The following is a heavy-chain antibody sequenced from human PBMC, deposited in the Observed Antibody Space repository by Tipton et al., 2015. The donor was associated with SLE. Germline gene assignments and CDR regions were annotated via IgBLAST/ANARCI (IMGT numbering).Heavy chain of an antibody. CDR2: ISISATST. CDR1: GFTFSNYE. J-gene: IGHJ4*02. Sequence: GSLRLSCVVSGFTFSNYEMNWVRQAPGEGLEWVSYISISATSTQYADSVKGRFTISRDNAKNSLFLQMNSLRAEDTAVYYCARDRSIAVAGNYFDYWGQGTLVTVSS. V-gene: IGHV3-48*03. CDR3: ARDRSIAVAGNYFDY. D-gene: IGHD6-13*01.